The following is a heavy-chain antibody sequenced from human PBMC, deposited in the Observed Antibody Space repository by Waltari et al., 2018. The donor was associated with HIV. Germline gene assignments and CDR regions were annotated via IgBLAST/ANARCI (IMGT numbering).Heavy chain of an antibody. CDR3: AKDLNGYDRFDY. V-gene: IGHV3-23*01. J-gene: IGHJ4*02. Sequence: EVQLLESGGGLVQPGGSLRLSCAASGFTFSIFAMSGVRQAPGKGLEWVSAISGTGARTYYADSVKGRFTISRDNSKNTLYLQMNSLRADDTALYYCAKDLNGYDRFDYWGQGTLVTVSS. D-gene: IGHD5-12*01. CDR1: GFTFSIFA. CDR2: ISGTGART.